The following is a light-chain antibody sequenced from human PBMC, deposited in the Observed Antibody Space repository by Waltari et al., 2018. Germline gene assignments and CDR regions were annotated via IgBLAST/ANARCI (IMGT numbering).Light chain of an antibody. V-gene: IGKV3-15*01. J-gene: IGKJ5*01. CDR2: DAS. Sequence: EIVMTQSPATLSVSPGETATLSCRASQSVSSNVAWYQKQPGQAPRLLIYDASTRATSIPARFRGSGSGTEFTLTISSLQSEDFAVYYCQQYNRWPPITFGQGTRLEIK. CDR1: QSVSSN. CDR3: QQYNRWPPIT.